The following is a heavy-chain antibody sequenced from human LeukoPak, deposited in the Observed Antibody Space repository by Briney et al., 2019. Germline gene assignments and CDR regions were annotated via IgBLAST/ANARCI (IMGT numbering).Heavy chain of an antibody. Sequence: SGGSLRLSCAASGFTYTSYAMNWVGQAPGKGLEWVSAISGSGGSTYSADSVKGRFTISIDNSKTTLYLQMNSLRSEDTAVYHWAPWVLWFADYPTTLGNWGQGTLVTVSS. V-gene: IGHV3-23*01. D-gene: IGHD3-10*01. J-gene: IGHJ4*02. CDR3: APWVLWFADYPTTLGN. CDR2: ISGSGGST. CDR1: GFTYTSYA.